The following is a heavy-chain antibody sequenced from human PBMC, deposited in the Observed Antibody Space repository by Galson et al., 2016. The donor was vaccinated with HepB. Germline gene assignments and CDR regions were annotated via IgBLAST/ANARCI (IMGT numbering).Heavy chain of an antibody. CDR2: IYAGDSET. D-gene: IGHD1-1*01. CDR1: GFSFATHW. V-gene: IGHV5-51*01. J-gene: IGHJ6*02. CDR3: ARQRRNYGMDV. Sequence: QSGAEVKKPGESLKISCKTSGFSFATHWIAWVRQMPGKGPEWMGIIYAGDSETRYSPPFQGQVTISVDRSTAVAYLQWNSLKASDSAMYYCARQRRNYGMDVWGQGTTVTVSS.